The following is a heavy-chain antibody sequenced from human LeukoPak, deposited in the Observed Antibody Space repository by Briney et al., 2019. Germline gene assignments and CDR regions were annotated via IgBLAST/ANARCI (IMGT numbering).Heavy chain of an antibody. CDR1: GYTFTSYY. CDR3: ARDVALGASTDYFDY. D-gene: IGHD1-26*01. J-gene: IGHJ4*02. CDR2: INPSGGST. V-gene: IGHV1-46*01. Sequence: ASVKVSCKASGYTFTSYYMHWVRQAPGQGLEWMGIINPSGGSTSYAQKFQGRVTMTRDMSTSTVYMELSSLRSEDTALYYCARDVALGASTDYFDYWGQGTLITVSS.